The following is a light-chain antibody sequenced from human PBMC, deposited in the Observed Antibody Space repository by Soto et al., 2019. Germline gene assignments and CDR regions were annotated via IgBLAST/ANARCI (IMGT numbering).Light chain of an antibody. V-gene: IGLV2-14*01. Sequence: QSALTQPASVSGSPGQSITISCTGTSSDVGGYNYVSWYQQHPGKAPKLMIYEVSNRPSGVSNRFSGSKSGNTASLTISGLLAEDEADYYCSSFTSINTWVFGGGNKLTVL. CDR1: SSDVGGYNY. J-gene: IGLJ3*02. CDR2: EVS. CDR3: SSFTSINTWV.